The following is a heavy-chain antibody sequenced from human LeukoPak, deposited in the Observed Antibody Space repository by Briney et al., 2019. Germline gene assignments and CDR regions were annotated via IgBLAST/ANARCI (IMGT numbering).Heavy chain of an antibody. D-gene: IGHD3-3*01. CDR2: TYYRSKWYN. Sequence: SQTLSLTCAISGDSVSSNSAAWNWIRQSPSRGLEWLGRTYYRSKWYNDYAVSVKSRITINPDTSKNQFSLKLSSVTAADTAVYYCAREHPYYDFWSGYYRPDAFDIWGQGTMVTVSS. V-gene: IGHV6-1*01. J-gene: IGHJ3*02. CDR3: AREHPYYDFWSGYYRPDAFDI. CDR1: GDSVSSNSAA.